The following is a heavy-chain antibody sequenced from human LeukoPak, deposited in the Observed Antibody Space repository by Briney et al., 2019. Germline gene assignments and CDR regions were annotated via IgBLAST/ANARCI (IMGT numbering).Heavy chain of an antibody. V-gene: IGHV1-8*01. D-gene: IGHD6-6*01. CDR2: MNPNSGNT. J-gene: IGHJ6*03. CDR3: ARGRGSIVARLRYYYMDV. Sequence: ASVKVSCKASGYTFTSYDINWVRQATGQGLEWMGWMNPNSGNTGYAQKFQGRVTMTRNTSISTAYMELSSLRSEDTAVYYCARGRGSIVARLRYYYMDVWGKGTTVTVSS. CDR1: GYTFTSYD.